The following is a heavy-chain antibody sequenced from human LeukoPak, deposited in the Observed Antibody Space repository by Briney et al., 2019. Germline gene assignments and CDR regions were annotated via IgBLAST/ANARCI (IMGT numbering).Heavy chain of an antibody. J-gene: IGHJ6*03. CDR2: MNPNSGNT. CDR1: GYTFTSYD. V-gene: IGHV1-8*03. CDR3: ARGPPPDYYYYYYMDV. Sequence: GASVKVSCKASGYTFTSYDINWVRQATGQGLEWMGWMNPNSGNTGYAQKFQGRVTITRNTSISTAYMELSSLRSEDTAVYYCARGPPPDYYYYYYMDVWGKGTTVTVSS.